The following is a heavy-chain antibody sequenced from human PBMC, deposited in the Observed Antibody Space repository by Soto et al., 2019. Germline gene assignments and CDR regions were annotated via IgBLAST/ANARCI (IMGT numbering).Heavy chain of an antibody. V-gene: IGHV4-59*01. Sequence: SETLSLTCTVSGGSISSYYRSWIRQPPGKRLEWIGYIYYSASTNYNPSLKSRVTISVDTSKNQFSLKLSSVTAADTAVYFCARDLWGSRQWLDDWFDPWGQGTLVTVSS. J-gene: IGHJ5*02. CDR1: GGSISSYY. CDR3: ARDLWGSRQWLDDWFDP. CDR2: IYYSAST. D-gene: IGHD6-19*01.